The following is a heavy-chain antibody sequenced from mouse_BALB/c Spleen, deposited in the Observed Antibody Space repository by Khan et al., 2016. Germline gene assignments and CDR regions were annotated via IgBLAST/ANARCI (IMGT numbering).Heavy chain of an antibody. CDR3: ARPRGFAY. V-gene: IGHV3-2*02. CDR1: GYSITSDYA. J-gene: IGHJ3*01. CDR2: ISYSGST. Sequence: EVQLQESGPGLVKPSQSLSLTCTVTGYSITSDYAWNWIRQFPGNKLEWMGYISYSGSTSYNPSLKSRISITRDTYKNQFFLQLNSVTTDDTATYYCARPRGFAYWGQGTLVTVSA.